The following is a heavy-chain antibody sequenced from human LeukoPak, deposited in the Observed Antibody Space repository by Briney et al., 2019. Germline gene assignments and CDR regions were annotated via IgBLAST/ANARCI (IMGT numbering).Heavy chain of an antibody. V-gene: IGHV4-59*12. J-gene: IGHJ6*03. CDR2: IFYSGTT. Sequence: PSETLSLTCTVSGGSISSYYWSWIRQPPGKGLEWIGFIFYSGTTNYNPSLKSRVTISVDTSKNQFSLKLSSVTAADTAVYYCARDSPPYSSGWYRLDYYYYMDVWGKGTTVTISS. D-gene: IGHD6-19*01. CDR3: ARDSPPYSSGWYRLDYYYYMDV. CDR1: GGSISSYY.